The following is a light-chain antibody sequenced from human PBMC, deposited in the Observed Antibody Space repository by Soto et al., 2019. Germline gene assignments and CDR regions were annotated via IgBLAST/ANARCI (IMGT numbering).Light chain of an antibody. V-gene: IGKV1-5*01. J-gene: IGKJ2*01. CDR3: QQTRT. CDR1: QTTNNW. CDR2: DVS. Sequence: DIQMTQSPSTLSASVGETVTITCRASQTTNNWLAWYQHKPGKAPELLIYDVSALESGVPSRFSGSGSGTEFTLTISCLQPDDFATYYCQQTRTFGQGTKLEIK.